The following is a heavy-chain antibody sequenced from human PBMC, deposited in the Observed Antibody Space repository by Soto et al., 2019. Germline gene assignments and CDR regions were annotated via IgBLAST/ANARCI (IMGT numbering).Heavy chain of an antibody. V-gene: IGHV4-59*08. Sequence: QVQLQESGPGLVKPSETLSLTCTVSGGSIPNYYCSWFRQPPGKGLEGIGYIRYDGYFVYNLSLKGRVTMAIDTAKTHFSLMLESVTVTITAVYYCARQGFGSLHGLVDVWGQGTTVIVSS. CDR2: IRYDGYF. CDR1: GGSIPNYY. D-gene: IGHD3-10*01. J-gene: IGHJ6*02. CDR3: ARQGFGSLHGLVDV.